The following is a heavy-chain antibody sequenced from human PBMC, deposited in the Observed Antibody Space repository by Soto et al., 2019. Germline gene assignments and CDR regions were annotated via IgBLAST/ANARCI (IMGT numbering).Heavy chain of an antibody. J-gene: IGHJ4*02. D-gene: IGHD7-27*01. CDR2: INPNSGGT. V-gene: IGHV1-2*04. CDR1: GYTFTGYY. CDR3: ARARTGDYFDY. Sequence: GASVKVSCKASGYTFTGYYMHWVRQAPGQGLEWMGWINPNSGGTNYAQKFQGWVTMTRDTSISTAYMELSRLKSDDTAVYYCARARTGDYFDYWGQGTQVTGSS.